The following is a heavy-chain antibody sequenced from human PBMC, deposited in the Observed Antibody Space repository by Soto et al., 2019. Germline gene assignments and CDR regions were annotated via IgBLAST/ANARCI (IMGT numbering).Heavy chain of an antibody. D-gene: IGHD3-10*01. CDR2: IYYSGST. CDR1: GGSISSSSYY. J-gene: IGHJ4*02. Sequence: QLQLQESGPGLVKPSETLSLTCTVSGGSISSSSYYWGWIRQPPGKGLEWIGGIYYSGSTYYNPSLKSRVTISVATSKNQFSLKLSSVTAADTAVYYCARRLWFGESDYFDYWGQGTLVTVSS. CDR3: ARRLWFGESDYFDY. V-gene: IGHV4-39*01.